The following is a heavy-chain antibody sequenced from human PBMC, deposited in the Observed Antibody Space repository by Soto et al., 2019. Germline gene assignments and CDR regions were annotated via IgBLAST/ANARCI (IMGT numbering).Heavy chain of an antibody. D-gene: IGHD3-10*01. CDR1: GYSISSGYY. CDR3: ARAMVRGVLGDWFDP. V-gene: IGHV4-38-2*01. Sequence: SETLSLTCAVSGYSISSGYYWGWIRQPPGKGLEWIGSIYHSGSTYYNPSLKSRVTISVDTSKNQFSLKLSSVTAADTAVYYCARAMVRGVLGDWFDPWGQGTLVTAPQ. CDR2: IYHSGST. J-gene: IGHJ5*02.